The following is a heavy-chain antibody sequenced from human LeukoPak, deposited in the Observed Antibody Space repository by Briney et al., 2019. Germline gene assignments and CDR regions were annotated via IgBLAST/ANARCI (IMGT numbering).Heavy chain of an antibody. Sequence: GESLRISCAASGFTFSSSAMSWVRQAPGKGLEWVAFIRYDGSNKYYADSVKGRFTISRDNSKNTLYLQMNSLRAEDTAVYYCAKEEAGWITMVRGVLDYWGQGTLVTVTS. CDR3: AKEEAGWITMVRGVLDY. CDR1: GFTFSSSA. D-gene: IGHD3-10*01. V-gene: IGHV3-30*02. CDR2: IRYDGSNK. J-gene: IGHJ4*02.